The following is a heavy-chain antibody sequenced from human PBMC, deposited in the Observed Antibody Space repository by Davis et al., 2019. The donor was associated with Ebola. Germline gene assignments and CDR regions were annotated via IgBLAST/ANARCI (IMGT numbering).Heavy chain of an antibody. CDR1: GFTFTGYY. CDR2: ISLNSGST. J-gene: IGHJ4*02. D-gene: IGHD3-10*01. CDR3: ASGEFVDF. Sequence: ASVQVSCKASGFTFTGYYMHWVRQAPGQGPEWMGWISLNSGSTKYSHKFQGRVTLTRDTSTTTVHMDLSSLRSEDTAIYYCASGEFVDFWGQGTLVTVSS. V-gene: IGHV1-2*02.